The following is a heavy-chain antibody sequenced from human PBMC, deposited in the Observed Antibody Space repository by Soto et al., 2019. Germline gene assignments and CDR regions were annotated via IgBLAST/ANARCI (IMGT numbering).Heavy chain of an antibody. Sequence: EVQLVETGGGLIQPGGSLRLSCAASGLTVSRTQMAWVRQVPGKGLQWVSVIYSAGSTYYANGVKGRFTISRDISENKIYLDLSRVTGDDTAIYYCARAREPEYSSSIFFDYWGRGILVTVSS. CDR3: ARAREPEYSSSIFFDY. CDR2: IYSAGST. J-gene: IGHJ4*02. V-gene: IGHV3-53*02. D-gene: IGHD6-6*01. CDR1: GLTVSRTQ.